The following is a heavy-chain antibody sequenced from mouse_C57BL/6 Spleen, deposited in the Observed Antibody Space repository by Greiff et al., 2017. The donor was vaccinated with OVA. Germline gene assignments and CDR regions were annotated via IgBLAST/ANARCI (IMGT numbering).Heavy chain of an antibody. D-gene: IGHD2-3*01. V-gene: IGHV1-50*01. CDR1: GYTFTSYW. Sequence: VQLQQPGAELVKPGASVKLSCKASGYTFTSYWMQWVKQRPGRGLEWIGEIDPSDSYTNYNQKFKGKATLTVDTSSSTAYMQLSSLTSEDSAVYYCARGCDGYYVDYWGQGTTLTVSS. CDR3: ARGCDGYYVDY. CDR2: IDPSDSYT. J-gene: IGHJ2*01.